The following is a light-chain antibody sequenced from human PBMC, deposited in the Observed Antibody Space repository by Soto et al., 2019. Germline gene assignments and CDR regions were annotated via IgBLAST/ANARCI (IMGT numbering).Light chain of an antibody. CDR2: DVS. Sequence: QSVLTQPDSVSGSPGQSITISCTGTSSDVGGYNYVSWYQQHPGKAPKLMIYDVSNRPSGVSNRFSGSKSGNTASLTISGLQAEDEADYSCSSYTSSSIYVFGTGTKVTVL. V-gene: IGLV2-14*01. J-gene: IGLJ1*01. CDR1: SSDVGGYNY. CDR3: SSYTSSSIYV.